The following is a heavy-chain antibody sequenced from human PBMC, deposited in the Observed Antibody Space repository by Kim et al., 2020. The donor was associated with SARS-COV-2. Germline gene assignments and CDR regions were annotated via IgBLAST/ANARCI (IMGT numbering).Heavy chain of an antibody. V-gene: IGHV5-51*01. D-gene: IGHD1-1*01. Sequence: GESLKISCKGSGYSFTSYWIGWVRQMPGKGLEWMGIIHPGDSDTRYSPSFQGQVTIPADKSISTAYLQWSSLKASDTAMYYCARHLHREGNLRHWGQVTLVTVSS. CDR2: IHPGDSDT. CDR3: ARHLHREGNLRH. J-gene: IGHJ1*01. CDR1: GYSFTSYW.